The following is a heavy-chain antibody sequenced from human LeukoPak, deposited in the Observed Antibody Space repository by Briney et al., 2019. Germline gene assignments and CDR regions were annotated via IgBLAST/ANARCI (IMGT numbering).Heavy chain of an antibody. CDR2: IFPSGGEI. J-gene: IGHJ4*02. CDR3: ATYRQVLLPFES. Sequence: GGSLRLSCAASGFTFSSYGMNWVRQPPGKGLEWVSSIFPSGGEIHYADSVRGRFTISRDNSKSTLSLQMNSLRAEDTAIYYCATYRQVLLPFESWGQGTLVTVSS. V-gene: IGHV3-23*01. D-gene: IGHD2-8*02. CDR1: GFTFSSYG.